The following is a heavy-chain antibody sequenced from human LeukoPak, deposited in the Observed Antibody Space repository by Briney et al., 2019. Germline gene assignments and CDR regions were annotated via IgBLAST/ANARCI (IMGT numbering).Heavy chain of an antibody. CDR3: PRDNMGLAFDI. CDR2: IYYSGST. J-gene: IGHJ3*02. V-gene: IGHV4-59*01. Sequence: SETLSLTCTVSGGSISSYYWSWIRQPPGQGLEWIGYIYYSGSTNYNPSLKSRVTISGDTSKNQFSLKLSSVAAADTAVYYGPRDNMGLAFDIWGQGTMVTVSS. CDR1: GGSISSYY. D-gene: IGHD2/OR15-2a*01.